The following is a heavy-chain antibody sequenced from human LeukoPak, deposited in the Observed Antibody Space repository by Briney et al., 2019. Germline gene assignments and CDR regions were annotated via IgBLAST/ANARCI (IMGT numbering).Heavy chain of an antibody. J-gene: IGHJ4*02. Sequence: GGSLRLSCAASGFTFSSYWMSWVRQAPGKGLEWVSYISGSSKTIYYADSVKGRFTISRDNAKNSLYLQMNSLRDEDTAMYYCARRCEGVYYLDSWGQGTLVTVSS. CDR1: GFTFSSYW. CDR2: ISGSSKTI. V-gene: IGHV3-48*02. CDR3: ARRCEGVYYLDS.